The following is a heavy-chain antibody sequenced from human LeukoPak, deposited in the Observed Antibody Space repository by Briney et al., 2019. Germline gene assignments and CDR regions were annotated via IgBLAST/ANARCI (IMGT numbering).Heavy chain of an antibody. D-gene: IGHD6-19*01. CDR1: GGSISSYY. Sequence: PSETLSLTCTVSGGSISSYYWSWIRQPPGKGLEWIGYIYYSGSTNYNPSLKNRVTISVDTSKNQFSLKLSSVTAADTAVYYCARHAHSSGWFVAYFDYWGQGTLVTVSS. J-gene: IGHJ4*02. CDR2: IYYSGST. CDR3: ARHAHSSGWFVAYFDY. V-gene: IGHV4-59*08.